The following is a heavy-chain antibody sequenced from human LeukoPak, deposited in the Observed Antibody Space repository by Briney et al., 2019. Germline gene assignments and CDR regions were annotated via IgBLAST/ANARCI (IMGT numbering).Heavy chain of an antibody. CDR2: MNPNSGNT. D-gene: IGHD6-19*01. CDR1: GYTFTSYD. Sequence: ASVKVSGKASGYTFTSYDINWVRQATGQGLEWMGWMNPNSGNTGYAQKFQGRVTMTRNTSISTAYMELSSLRSEDTAVYYCARGFGYSSGWYYFDYWGQGTLVTVSS. V-gene: IGHV1-8*01. CDR3: ARGFGYSSGWYYFDY. J-gene: IGHJ4*02.